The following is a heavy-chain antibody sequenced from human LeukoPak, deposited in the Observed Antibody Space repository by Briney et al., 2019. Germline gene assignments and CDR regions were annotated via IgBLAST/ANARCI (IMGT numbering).Heavy chain of an antibody. Sequence: GGSLRLSCTASGFTFGDYAMSWVRQAPGKGLEWVGFIRSKAYGGTTEYAASVKGRFTISRDDSKSIAYLQMNSLKTEDTAVYYCTRDKPPPAAAGTSPFDYWGQGTLVTVSS. V-gene: IGHV3-49*04. D-gene: IGHD6-13*01. J-gene: IGHJ4*02. CDR3: TRDKPPPAAAGTSPFDY. CDR1: GFTFGDYA. CDR2: IRSKAYGGTT.